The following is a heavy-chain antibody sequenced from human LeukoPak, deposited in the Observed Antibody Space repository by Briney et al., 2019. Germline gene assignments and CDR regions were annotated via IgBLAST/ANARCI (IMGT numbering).Heavy chain of an antibody. Sequence: GSLRLSCAASGFTFSSYNINWVRQAPGKGLEWVSYISSSRRTISYADSVKGRFTISRDNSKNTLYLQMNSLRAEDTAVYYCAKDRPEMATITFDAFDIWGQGTMVTVSS. J-gene: IGHJ3*02. CDR2: ISSSRRTI. V-gene: IGHV3-48*01. CDR1: GFTFSSYN. CDR3: AKDRPEMATITFDAFDI. D-gene: IGHD5-24*01.